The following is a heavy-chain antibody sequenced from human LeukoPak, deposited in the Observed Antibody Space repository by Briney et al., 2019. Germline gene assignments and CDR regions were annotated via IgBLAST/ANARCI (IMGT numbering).Heavy chain of an antibody. D-gene: IGHD2-21*02. CDR2: INPRGGST. CDR1: GYTFTNYF. J-gene: IGHJ5*02. V-gene: IGHV1-46*01. CDR3: ARQDCVGDCYSNWFDP. Sequence: ASVKVSCKASGYTFTNYFMHWVRQAPGQRLEWMGIINPRGGSTGYAQKFQGRITMTTDMSTRTVYMELSSLESEDTAVYYCARQDCVGDCYSNWFDPWGQGTLVTVSS.